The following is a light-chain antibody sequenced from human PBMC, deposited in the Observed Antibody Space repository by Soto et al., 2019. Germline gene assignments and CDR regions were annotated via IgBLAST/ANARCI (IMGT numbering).Light chain of an antibody. CDR3: QQYNTYAT. Sequence: DIQMTQSPSTLPASVGDRVTITCRASQSINRWLAWYQQKPGKAPKLLIYDASTLKTGVPSRFSGSGSGSEFNFTITGLQPDDFATYFCQQYNTYATFGQGTRLEIK. CDR2: DAS. J-gene: IGKJ5*01. CDR1: QSINRW. V-gene: IGKV1-5*01.